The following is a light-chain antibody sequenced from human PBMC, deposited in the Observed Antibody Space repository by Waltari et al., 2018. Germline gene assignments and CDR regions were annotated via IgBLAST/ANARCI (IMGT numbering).Light chain of an antibody. V-gene: IGKV3-15*01. CDR2: VAS. CDR1: DSVRDN. Sequence: MTQSPATLSVSLGERVTLSCRASDSVRDNLAWYQQKPGKAPRLLIHVASTRATGVPPRCSGDGSVRQCTLTIRGLRTVNIAIYYSQQYNNGPGWFGQGTKVQIK. CDR3: QQYNNGPGW. J-gene: IGKJ1*01.